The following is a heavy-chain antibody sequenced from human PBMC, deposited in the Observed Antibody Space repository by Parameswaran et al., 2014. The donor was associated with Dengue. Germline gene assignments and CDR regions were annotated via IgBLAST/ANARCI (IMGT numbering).Heavy chain of an antibody. Sequence: WVRQAPGQGLEWMGWINPNSGGTNYAQKFQGRVTMTRDTSISTAYMELSRLRSDDTAVHYCARDQSGYSYGSWGLGPNDYWGQGTLVTVSS. J-gene: IGHJ4*02. D-gene: IGHD5-18*01. CDR3: ARDQSGYSYGSWGLGPNDY. CDR2: INPNSGGT. V-gene: IGHV1-2*02.